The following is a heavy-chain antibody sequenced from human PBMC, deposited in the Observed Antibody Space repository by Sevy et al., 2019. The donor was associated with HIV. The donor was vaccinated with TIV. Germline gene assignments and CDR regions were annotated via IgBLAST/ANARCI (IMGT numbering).Heavy chain of an antibody. J-gene: IGHJ4*02. CDR3: AREGQLWFVYYFDN. CDR2: ISYDGSNK. V-gene: IGHV3-30*09. D-gene: IGHD3-10*01. CDR1: GFTFRNYA. Sequence: GGSLRLSCTASGFTFRNYAMNWVRQAPGKGLERVALISYDGSNKYYADSVRGRFAISRDNSKNTLYLQMNSLRPEHTAIYYCAREGQLWFVYYFDNWGQGTLVTVSS.